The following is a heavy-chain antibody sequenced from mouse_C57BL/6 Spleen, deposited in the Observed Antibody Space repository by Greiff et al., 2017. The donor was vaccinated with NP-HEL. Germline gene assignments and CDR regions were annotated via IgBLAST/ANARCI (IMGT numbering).Heavy chain of an antibody. CDR1: GFTFNTYA. CDR3: VRGEGAQATFAY. V-gene: IGHV10-3*01. CDR2: IRSKSSNYAT. J-gene: IGHJ3*01. D-gene: IGHD3-2*02. Sequence: EVQGVESGGGLVQPKGSLKLSCAASGFTFNTYAMHWVRQAPGKGLEWVARIRSKSSNYATYYADSVKDRFTISRDDSQSMLYLQMNNLKTEDTAMYYCVRGEGAQATFAYWGQGTLVTVSA.